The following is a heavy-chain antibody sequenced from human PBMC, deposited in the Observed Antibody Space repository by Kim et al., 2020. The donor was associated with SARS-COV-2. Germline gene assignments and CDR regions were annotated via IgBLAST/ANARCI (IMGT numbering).Heavy chain of an antibody. CDR3: AKSDSSGYYNAFDI. V-gene: IGHV3-23*01. CDR1: GFTFSNYA. D-gene: IGHD3-22*01. CDR2: ISGSGGST. J-gene: IGHJ3*02. Sequence: GGSLRLSCAASGFTFSNYAMSWVRQAPGKGLEWVSAISGSGGSTYYADSVKGRFTISRDSSKNTLYLQVNSLRAEDTAVYYCAKSDSSGYYNAFDIWGQGTMVTVSS.